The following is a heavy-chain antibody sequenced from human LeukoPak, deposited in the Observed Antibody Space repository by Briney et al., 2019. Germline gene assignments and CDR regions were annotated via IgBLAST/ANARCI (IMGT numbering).Heavy chain of an antibody. CDR1: GGSFSGYY. V-gene: IGHV4-34*01. CDR3: ARGSRYYDFWSGYFNNWFDP. CDR2: INHSGST. J-gene: IGHJ5*02. D-gene: IGHD3-3*01. Sequence: WETLSLTCAVYGGSFSGYYWSWIRQPPGKGLEWIGEINHSGSTNYNPSLKSRVTISVDTSKNQFSLKLSSVTAADTAVYYCARGSRYYDFWSGYFNNWFDPWGQGILVTVSS.